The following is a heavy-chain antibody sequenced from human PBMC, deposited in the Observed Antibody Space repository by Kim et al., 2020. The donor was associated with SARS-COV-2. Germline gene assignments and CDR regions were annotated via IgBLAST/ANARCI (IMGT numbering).Heavy chain of an antibody. J-gene: IGHJ3*02. CDR3: ARDQHWGGRYGRGDDAFDI. Sequence: ASVKVSCKASGYTFTSYGISWVRQAPGQGLEWMGWISAYNGNTNYAQKLQGRVTMTTDTSTSTAYMELRSLRSDDTAVYYCARDQHWGGRYGRGDDAFDIWGQGTMVTVSS. CDR1: GYTFTSYG. CDR2: ISAYNGNT. D-gene: IGHD1-26*01. V-gene: IGHV1-18*01.